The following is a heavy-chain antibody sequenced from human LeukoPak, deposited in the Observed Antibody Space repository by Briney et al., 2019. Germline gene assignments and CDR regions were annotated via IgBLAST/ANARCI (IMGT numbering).Heavy chain of an antibody. J-gene: IGHJ4*02. D-gene: IGHD3-22*01. Sequence: GRSLRLSCAASGFTFSSYAMHWVRQAPGKGLEWVAVISYDGSNKYYADSVKGRFTISRDNSKNTLYLQMNSLRAEDTAVYYCARARNYYDSSGYYALGYWGQGTLVTVSS. V-gene: IGHV3-30-3*01. CDR1: GFTFSSYA. CDR2: ISYDGSNK. CDR3: ARARNYYDSSGYYALGY.